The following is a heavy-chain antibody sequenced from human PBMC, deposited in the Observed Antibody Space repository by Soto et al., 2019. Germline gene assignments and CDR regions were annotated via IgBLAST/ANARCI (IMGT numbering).Heavy chain of an antibody. CDR1: GYTFSTYW. Sequence: EVQLVQSGPEVKKPGESLKISCKGSGYTFSTYWVAWVRQMPGKGLEWMGIIYAGDSQTRYSPSFQGQVTISVDESISTAYLQWSSLKASDTAVYYCARRPLGADWFDPWGQGTLVTVSS. J-gene: IGHJ5*02. D-gene: IGHD3-16*01. CDR3: ARRPLGADWFDP. V-gene: IGHV5-51*03. CDR2: IYAGDSQT.